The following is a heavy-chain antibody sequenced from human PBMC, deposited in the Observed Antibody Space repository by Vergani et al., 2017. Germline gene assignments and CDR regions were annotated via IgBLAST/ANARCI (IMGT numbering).Heavy chain of an antibody. CDR2: INPSGGHT. J-gene: IGHJ4*02. CDR3: SIGGYCILTGNRS. Sequence: QVQVVQSGAEVKKSGASVKVSCKTSGYTFSNYYMNWVRQAPGQGLDWMGIINPSGGHTNYAQKFQGRVTMTRVTSTSTVYMELSSLRSEDTAIYYCSIGGYCILTGNRSGGQGTLATVAA. D-gene: IGHD3-9*01. CDR1: GYTFSNYY. V-gene: IGHV1-46*03.